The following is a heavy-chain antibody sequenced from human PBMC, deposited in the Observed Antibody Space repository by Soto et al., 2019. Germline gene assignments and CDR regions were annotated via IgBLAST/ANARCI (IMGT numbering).Heavy chain of an antibody. D-gene: IGHD3-10*01. Sequence: ASVTVSCKGSGYTLTELSMHWVRQAPGKGLEWMGGFDPEDGETIYAQKFQGRVTMTEDTSTDTAYMELSSLRSEDTAVYYCATGRAPGSYWYFDLWGRGTLVTVSS. V-gene: IGHV1-24*01. J-gene: IGHJ2*01. CDR1: GYTLTELS. CDR3: ATGRAPGSYWYFDL. CDR2: FDPEDGET.